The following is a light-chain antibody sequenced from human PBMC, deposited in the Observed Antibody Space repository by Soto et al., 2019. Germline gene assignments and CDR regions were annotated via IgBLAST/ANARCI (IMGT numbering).Light chain of an antibody. V-gene: IGKV3-15*01. CDR3: QQYNKWPLFT. CDR1: QSIR. CDR2: GAS. J-gene: IGKJ3*01. Sequence: IVMTQSPATLSVSPGQRATLSCRASQSIRLLIYGASTRATGVPARFSGSGSGTDFVLTISSLQSEDFAIYYCQQYNKWPLFTFGPGTRVDI.